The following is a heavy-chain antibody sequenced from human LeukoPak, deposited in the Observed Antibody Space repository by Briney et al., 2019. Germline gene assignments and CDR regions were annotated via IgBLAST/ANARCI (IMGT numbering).Heavy chain of an antibody. J-gene: IGHJ4*02. Sequence: GASVKVSCKTSGYTFINYGISWVRQAPGQGLEWMGWISAYNGNTNYAQKLQGRVTMTTDTSTSTAYMELRSLRSDDTAVYYCATLGSLGYCSSTSCYAFDYWGQGTLVTVSS. V-gene: IGHV1-18*01. CDR1: GYTFINYG. CDR2: ISAYNGNT. CDR3: ATLGSLGYCSSTSCYAFDY. D-gene: IGHD2-2*01.